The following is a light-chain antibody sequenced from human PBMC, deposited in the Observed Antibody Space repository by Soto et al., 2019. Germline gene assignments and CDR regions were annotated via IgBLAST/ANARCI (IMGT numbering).Light chain of an antibody. CDR3: QQYNNWPRT. J-gene: IGKJ1*01. CDR2: GAS. V-gene: IGKV3-15*01. CDR1: QSVSSN. Sequence: EIVMTQSPATLSASPGERVTLSCRVSQSVSSNLAWYQQKPGQAPRLLIYGASTRATGIPARFSGSGSGTEFTLTISSLQSEDFAVYYCQQYNNWPRTFGQGTKVDIK.